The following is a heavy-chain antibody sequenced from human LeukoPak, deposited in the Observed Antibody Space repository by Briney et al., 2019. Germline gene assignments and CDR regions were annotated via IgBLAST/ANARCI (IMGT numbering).Heavy chain of an antibody. J-gene: IGHJ5*02. Sequence: SETLSLTCAVYGGSFSGYYWSWIRQPPGKGLEWIGEINHSGSTNYNPSLKSRITISVDTSKNQFSLKLSSVTAADTAVYYCARLTGYSSESWFDPWGQGTLVTVSS. V-gene: IGHV4-34*01. CDR2: INHSGST. CDR3: ARLTGYSSESWFDP. CDR1: GGSFSGYY. D-gene: IGHD3-9*01.